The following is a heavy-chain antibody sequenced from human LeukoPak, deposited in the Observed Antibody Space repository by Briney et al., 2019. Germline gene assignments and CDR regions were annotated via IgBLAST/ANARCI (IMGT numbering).Heavy chain of an antibody. V-gene: IGHV4-59*08. CDR2: IYYSGST. CDR1: GGSISSYY. CDR3: ASLDPYYYDSSGYYSGY. J-gene: IGHJ4*02. Sequence: ASETLSLTCTVSGGSISSYYWSWIRQPPGKGLEWIGYIYYSGSTYYNPSLKSRVTISVDTSKNQFSLKLSSVTAADTAVYYCASLDPYYYDSSGYYSGYWGQGTLVTVSS. D-gene: IGHD3-22*01.